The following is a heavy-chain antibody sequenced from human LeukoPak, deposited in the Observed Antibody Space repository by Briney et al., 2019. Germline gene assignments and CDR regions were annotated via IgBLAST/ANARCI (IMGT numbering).Heavy chain of an antibody. D-gene: IGHD3-22*01. J-gene: IGHJ4*02. CDR2: FDPEDGET. CDR1: GYTLTELS. CDR3: ATDRDSSGSFDY. V-gene: IGHV1-24*01. Sequence: ASVKVSCKVSGYTLTELSMHWVRQAPGKGLEWMGGFDPEDGETIYAQKFQGRVTMTEDTSTDTAYMELSSLRSEDTAVYYCATDRDSSGSFDYWGQGPLVTVSS.